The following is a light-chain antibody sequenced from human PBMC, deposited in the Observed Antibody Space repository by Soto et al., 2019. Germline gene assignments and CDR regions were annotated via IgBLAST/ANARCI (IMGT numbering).Light chain of an antibody. J-gene: IGKJ2*02. Sequence: PMTQSPSSLSASVGDRVTITCQASQDITNYLIWYQQKPGKAPKVLIYDASSLGTGVSSRFSGSGSGTHFTFTISSLQPEDIATYYCQQFDSVPCTFGQGTKLEIK. CDR1: QDITNY. CDR2: DAS. V-gene: IGKV1-33*01. CDR3: QQFDSVPCT.